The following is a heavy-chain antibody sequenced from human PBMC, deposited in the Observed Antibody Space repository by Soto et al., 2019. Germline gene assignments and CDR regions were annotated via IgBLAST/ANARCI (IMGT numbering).Heavy chain of an antibody. V-gene: IGHV4-30-2*01. CDR3: AAGGGLPRYY. Sequence: QLQLQESGSGLVKPSQTLSLTCAVSGGSISSGGYSWSWIRQPPGKGLEWIGYIYHSGSAYYNPSLTRXVXIXXDRSKNQFSLKLSSVTAADTAVYYRAAGGGLPRYYWGQGTLVTVSS. J-gene: IGHJ4*02. D-gene: IGHD5-12*01. CDR2: IYHSGSA. CDR1: GGSISSGGYS.